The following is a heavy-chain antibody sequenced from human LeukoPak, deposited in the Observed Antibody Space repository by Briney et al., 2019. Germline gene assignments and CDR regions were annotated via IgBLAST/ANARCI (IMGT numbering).Heavy chain of an antibody. V-gene: IGHV4-30-4*01. CDR1: GGSISSGDYY. CDR3: AIDQGGSGTYPFDY. CDR2: IYYSGNT. D-gene: IGHD3-10*01. J-gene: IGHJ4*02. Sequence: SQTLSLTCTVSGGSISSGDYYWSWIRQPPGKGLEWIGYIYYSGNTYCNPSLKSRISISVDTSKNQFSLKLSSVTAADTAVYYCAIDQGGSGTYPFDYWGQGTLVTVSS.